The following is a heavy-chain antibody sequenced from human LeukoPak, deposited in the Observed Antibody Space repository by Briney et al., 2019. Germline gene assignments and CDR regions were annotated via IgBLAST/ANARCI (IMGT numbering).Heavy chain of an antibody. CDR1: GGSISSSSYY. Sequence: SETLSLTCTVSGGSISSSSYYWGWNRQPPGKGLEWIGIISYSGNTYYNPSLKSRVTISVDTPKSQFSLKLSSVTAADTAVYYCAIYSGDWATFDYWGQGTLVSVSS. D-gene: IGHD6-19*01. CDR2: ISYSGNT. V-gene: IGHV4-39*01. J-gene: IGHJ4*02. CDR3: AIYSGDWATFDY.